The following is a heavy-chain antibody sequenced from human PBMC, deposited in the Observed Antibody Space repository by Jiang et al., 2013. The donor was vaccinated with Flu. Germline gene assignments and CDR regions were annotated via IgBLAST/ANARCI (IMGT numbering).Heavy chain of an antibody. CDR3: VRASGYYYADFDF. CDR2: IYYSGST. CDR1: GGSISSSSYY. J-gene: IGHJ4*02. D-gene: IGHD3-22*01. V-gene: IGHV4-39*07. Sequence: GSGLVKPSETLSLTCTVSGGSISSSSYYWGWIRQPPGKGLEWIGSIYYSGSTYYNPSLKSRVTISVDTSKNQFSLKLSSVTAADTAVYYCVRASGYYYADFDFWGQGTLVTVSS.